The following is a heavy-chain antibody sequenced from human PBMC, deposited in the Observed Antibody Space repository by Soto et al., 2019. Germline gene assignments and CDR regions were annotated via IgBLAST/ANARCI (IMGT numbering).Heavy chain of an antibody. CDR2: ISYDGSDK. CDR1: GFPFTSYG. CDR3: VGGQYDFDY. D-gene: IGHD3-10*01. J-gene: IGHJ4*02. Sequence: QVQLVESGGGVVQPGRSLRLSCAASGFPFTSYGMHWVREGPDKGLEWVAIISYDGSDKYYADSVKGRFTISRDNSKKTLDLQMNSLRAEDTAVYYCVGGQYDFDYRGQGTLVIVSS. V-gene: IGHV3-30*03.